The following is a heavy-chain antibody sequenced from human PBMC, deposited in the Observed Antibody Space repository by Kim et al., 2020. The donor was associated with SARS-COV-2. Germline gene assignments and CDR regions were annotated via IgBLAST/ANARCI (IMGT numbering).Heavy chain of an antibody. D-gene: IGHD6-13*01. V-gene: IGHV3-9*01. CDR2: ISWNSGSI. J-gene: IGHJ4*02. CDR3: AKDRQILSIAAAGPFDY. CDR1: GFTFDDYA. Sequence: GGSLRLSCAASGFTFDDYAMHWVRQAPGKGLEWVSGISWNSGSIGYADSVKGRFTISRDNAKNSLYLQMNSLRAEDTALYYCAKDRQILSIAAAGPFDYWGQGTLVTVSS.